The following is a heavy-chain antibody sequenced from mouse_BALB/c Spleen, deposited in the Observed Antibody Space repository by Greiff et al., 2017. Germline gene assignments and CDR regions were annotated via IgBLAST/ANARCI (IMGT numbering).Heavy chain of an antibody. CDR3: ASGGGFAY. Sequence: EVKVEESGGGLVQPGGSRKLSCAASGFTFSSFGMHWVRQAPEKGLEWVAYISSGSSTIYYADTVKGRFTISRDNPKNTLFLQMTSLRSEDTAMYYCASGGGFAYWGQGTLVTVSA. V-gene: IGHV5-17*02. J-gene: IGHJ3*01. CDR2: ISSGSSTI. CDR1: GFTFSSFG.